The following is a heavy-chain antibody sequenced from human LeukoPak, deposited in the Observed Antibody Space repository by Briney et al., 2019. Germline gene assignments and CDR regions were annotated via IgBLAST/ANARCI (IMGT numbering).Heavy chain of an antibody. CDR3: ARDPDSSGLHYYYYYGMDV. V-gene: IGHV1-2*04. J-gene: IGHJ6*02. CDR1: GYTFTGYY. D-gene: IGHD3-22*01. CDR2: INPNSGGT. Sequence: ASVKVSCKASGYTFTGYYMHWVRQAPGQGLEWMGWINPNSGGTNYAQKFQGWVTMTRDTSISTAYMELRSLRSDDTAVYYCARDPDSSGLHYYYYYGMDVWGQGTTVTVSS.